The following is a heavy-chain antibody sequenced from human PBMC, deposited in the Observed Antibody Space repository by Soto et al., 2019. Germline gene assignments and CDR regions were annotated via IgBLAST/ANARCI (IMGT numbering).Heavy chain of an antibody. CDR3: GRDRSTNFGVEV. J-gene: IGHJ6*02. CDR1: GGSISSSDNY. V-gene: IGHV4-39*07. Sequence: SETLSFTCAVSGGSISSSDNYLGWILQPPGKGLEWIGSIYSSWSTYYNPSLKSRITISVDKSKSQFSLRLRYVTAADTDTYFCGRDRSTNFGVEVWGQGSMVTVSS. D-gene: IGHD3-3*01. CDR2: IYSSWST.